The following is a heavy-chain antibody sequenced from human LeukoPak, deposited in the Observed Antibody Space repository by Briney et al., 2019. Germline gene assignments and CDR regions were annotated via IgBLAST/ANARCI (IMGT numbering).Heavy chain of an antibody. Sequence: GGSLKLSCATSGFIFTGSAIQWVRQASGRGLEWVGRIRTKGNNYATAYAASVEGRFTISRDDSNNTAYLHMNSLKTDDTAVYYCARGGGHLDCWGQGTLVTVSS. D-gene: IGHD3-16*01. V-gene: IGHV3-73*01. CDR1: GFIFTGSA. CDR2: IRTKGNNYAT. J-gene: IGHJ4*02. CDR3: ARGGGHLDC.